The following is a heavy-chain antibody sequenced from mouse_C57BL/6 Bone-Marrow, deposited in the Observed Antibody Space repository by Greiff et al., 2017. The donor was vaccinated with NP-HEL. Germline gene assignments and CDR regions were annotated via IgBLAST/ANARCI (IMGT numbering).Heavy chain of an antibody. CDR2: ISDGGSYT. J-gene: IGHJ1*03. Sequence: EVKVVESGGGLVKPGGSLKLSCAASGFTFSSYAMSWVRQTPEKRLEWVATISDGGSYTYYPDNVKGRFTISRDNAKNNLYLQMSHLKSEDTAMYYCARMDTRAFDVWGTGTTVTVSS. V-gene: IGHV5-4*03. CDR3: ARMDTRAFDV. CDR1: GFTFSSYA. D-gene: IGHD3-1*01.